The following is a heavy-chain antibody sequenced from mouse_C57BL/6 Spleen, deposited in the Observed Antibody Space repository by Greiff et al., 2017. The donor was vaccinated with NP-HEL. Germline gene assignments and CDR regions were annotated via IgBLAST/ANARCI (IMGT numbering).Heavy chain of an antibody. D-gene: IGHD1-1*01. CDR3: ARGVYGSSSWFAY. Sequence: VQLVESGPGLVQPSQSLSITCTVSGFSLTSYGVHWVRQSPGKGLEWLGVIWSGGSTDYTAAFISRLSISKDNSKSQVFCKMNSLQADDTAIYYCARGVYGSSSWFAYWGQGTLVTVSA. CDR1: GFSLTSYG. V-gene: IGHV2-2*01. J-gene: IGHJ3*01. CDR2: IWSGGST.